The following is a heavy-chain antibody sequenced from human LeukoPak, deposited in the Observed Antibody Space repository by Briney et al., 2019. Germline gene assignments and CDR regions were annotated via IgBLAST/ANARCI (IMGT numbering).Heavy chain of an antibody. Sequence: SETLSLTCGVYGGSLSGYYWTWIRQPPGKGLEWIGEINHSGSSDYNPSLKSRVTISVDTSKNQFSLKLSSVTAADTAVYYCARQEFRRDCYNFVYWGQGTLVTVSS. CDR2: INHSGSS. V-gene: IGHV4-34*01. D-gene: IGHD5-24*01. J-gene: IGHJ4*02. CDR1: GGSLSGYY. CDR3: ARQEFRRDCYNFVY.